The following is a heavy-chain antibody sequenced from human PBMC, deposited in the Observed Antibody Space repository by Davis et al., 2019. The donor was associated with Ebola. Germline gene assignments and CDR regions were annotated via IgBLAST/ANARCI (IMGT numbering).Heavy chain of an antibody. V-gene: IGHV3-7*01. CDR1: GFTFSSYW. Sequence: GESLKISCAASGFTFSSYWMSWVRQAPGKGLEWVANIKQDGSEKYYVDSVKGRFTISRDNAKNSLYLQMNSLRAEDTAVYYCARAGRGWELLTDYWGQGTLVTVSS. J-gene: IGHJ4*02. CDR3: ARAGRGWELLTDY. D-gene: IGHD1-26*01. CDR2: IKQDGSEK.